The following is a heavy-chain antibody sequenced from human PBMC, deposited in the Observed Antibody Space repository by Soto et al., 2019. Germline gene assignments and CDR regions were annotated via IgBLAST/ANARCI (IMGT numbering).Heavy chain of an antibody. CDR3: ARAGYCSSTSCYRPYYYYGMDV. Sequence: ASVKVSCKASGYTFTSYGISWVRQAPGQGLEWMGWINPNSGGTNYAQKFQGWVTMTRDTSISTAYMELSRLRSDDTAVYYCARAGYCSSTSCYRPYYYYGMDVWGQGTTVTVSS. CDR1: GYTFTSYG. V-gene: IGHV1-2*04. D-gene: IGHD2-2*02. CDR2: INPNSGGT. J-gene: IGHJ6*02.